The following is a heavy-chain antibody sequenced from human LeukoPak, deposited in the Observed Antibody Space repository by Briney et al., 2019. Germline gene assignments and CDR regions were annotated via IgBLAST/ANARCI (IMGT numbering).Heavy chain of an antibody. CDR2: INTNTGNP. CDR1: GYTFTSYA. Sequence: ASVKVSCKASGYTFTSYAMNWVRQAPGQGLEWMGWINTNTGNPTYAQGFTGRFVFSLDTSVSTAYLQISSLKAEDTAVYYCARSAVRSTHYDILTGYSLWYFDYWGQGTLVTVSS. D-gene: IGHD3-9*01. CDR3: ARSAVRSTHYDILTGYSLWYFDY. V-gene: IGHV7-4-1*02. J-gene: IGHJ4*02.